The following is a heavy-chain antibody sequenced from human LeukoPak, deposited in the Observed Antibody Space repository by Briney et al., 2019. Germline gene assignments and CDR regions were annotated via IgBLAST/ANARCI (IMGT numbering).Heavy chain of an antibody. D-gene: IGHD1-20*01. CDR2: IYYSGST. J-gene: IGHJ4*02. V-gene: IGHV4-31*03. CDR1: GGSISSGAYY. Sequence: SQTLSLTCTVSGGSISSGAYYWSWIRQHPGKGLEWIGYIYYSGSTYYNPSLKSRVTISVDTSKNQFSLKLSSVTAADTAVYYCARGSITGMIPRPCLCYLGGRGTLVTVSS. CDR3: ARGSITGMIPRPCLCYL.